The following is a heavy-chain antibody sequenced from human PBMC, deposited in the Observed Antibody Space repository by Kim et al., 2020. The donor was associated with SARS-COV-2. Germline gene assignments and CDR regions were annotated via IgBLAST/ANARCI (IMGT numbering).Heavy chain of an antibody. Sequence: GGSLRLSCAASGFAFNNYAMTWVRQAPGKGLECVSIIYSGTRNTYYSESVKGRFSISRDISKSTLYLQMSSLRVEDTAVYYCTKGRGPGAGASHYWGQGLLVTVSS. V-gene: IGHV3-23*03. CDR3: TKGRGPGAGASHY. D-gene: IGHD3-10*01. CDR2: IYSGTRNT. CDR1: GFAFNNYA. J-gene: IGHJ4*02.